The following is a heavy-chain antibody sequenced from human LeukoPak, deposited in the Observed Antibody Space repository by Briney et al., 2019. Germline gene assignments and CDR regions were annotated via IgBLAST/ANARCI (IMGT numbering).Heavy chain of an antibody. CDR1: GFTFSSYA. Sequence: GGSLRLSCAASGFTFSSYAMSWVRQAPGKGLEWVSAISGSGGSTYYADSVKGRFTISRDNAKNSLYLQMNSLRAEDTAVYYCARGHNDVLTGYYEYWFFDLWGRGTQVTVSS. V-gene: IGHV3-23*01. J-gene: IGHJ2*01. D-gene: IGHD3-9*01. CDR2: ISGSGGST. CDR3: ARGHNDVLTGYYEYWFFDL.